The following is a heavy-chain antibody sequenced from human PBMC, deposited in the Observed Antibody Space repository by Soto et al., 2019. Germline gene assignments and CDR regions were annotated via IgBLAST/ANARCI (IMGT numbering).Heavy chain of an antibody. CDR1: GFTFSSYG. D-gene: IGHD3-10*01. CDR3: ARAVRTVKYFDY. J-gene: IGHJ4*02. Sequence: GGSLRLSCAASGFTFSSYGMHWVRQAPGKGLEWVAVIWYDGSNKYYADSVKGRFTISRENSKNTLYLQMNSLRAEDTAVYYCARAVRTVKYFDYWGQGTLVTVSS. CDR2: IWYDGSNK. V-gene: IGHV3-33*01.